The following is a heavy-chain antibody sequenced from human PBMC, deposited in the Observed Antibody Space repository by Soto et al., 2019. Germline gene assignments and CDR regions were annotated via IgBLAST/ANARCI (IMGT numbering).Heavy chain of an antibody. CDR2: ISPYTGNT. CDR1: GYIFVNYG. V-gene: IGHV1-18*01. J-gene: IGHJ6*02. Sequence: QVQLVQSGDEVKKPGASVKVSCKASGYIFVNYGIAWVRQAPGQGLEWMGWISPYTGNTHSATKIQGRLTMTTDTPASPAYMDLGSLTPDDTAVYYCVMVDNYVTPTPQDVCGQGTTVTVSS. CDR3: VMVDNYVTPTPQDV. D-gene: IGHD3-16*01.